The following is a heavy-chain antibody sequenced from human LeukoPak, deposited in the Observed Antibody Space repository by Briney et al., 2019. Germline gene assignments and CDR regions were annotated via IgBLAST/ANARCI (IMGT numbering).Heavy chain of an antibody. V-gene: IGHV3-23*01. J-gene: IGHJ3*02. CDR3: AKPIAAAGADAFDI. CDR2: ISGNGGNT. CDR1: GFTFSSYA. D-gene: IGHD6-13*01. Sequence: GGSLRLSCAASGFTFSSYAMSWVRQAPGKGLEWVSAISGNGGNTYYADSVKGRFTISRDNSKNTLYLQMNSLGAEDTAVYYCAKPIAAAGADAFDIWGQGTMVTVSS.